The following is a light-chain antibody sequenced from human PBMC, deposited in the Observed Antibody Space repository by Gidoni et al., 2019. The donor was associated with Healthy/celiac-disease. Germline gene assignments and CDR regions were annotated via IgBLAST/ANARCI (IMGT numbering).Light chain of an antibody. CDR2: AAS. J-gene: IGKJ3*01. V-gene: IGKV1-39*01. Sequence: IQMTQSPSSLSASVGDRFTITCRASQSISSYLNWYQQKPGKAPKLLIYAASSLQSGVPSRFSGSGSGTDFTLTISSLQPEDFATYYCQQSYSTPIFTFGPXTKVDLK. CDR1: QSISSY. CDR3: QQSYSTPIFT.